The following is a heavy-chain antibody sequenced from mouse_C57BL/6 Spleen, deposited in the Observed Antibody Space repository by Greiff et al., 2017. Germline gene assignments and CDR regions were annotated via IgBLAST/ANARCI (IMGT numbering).Heavy chain of an antibody. D-gene: IGHD1-1*01. J-gene: IGHJ4*01. CDR1: GYAFTNYL. CDR2: INPGSGGT. V-gene: IGHV1-54*01. Sequence: QVQLQQSGAELVRPGTSVKVSCKASGYAFTNYLIEWVKQRPGQGLEWIGVINPGSGGTNYNDTFKGKATLTADKSSSTAYMQLSSLTSEDSAVYFCARSGGSSGYAMDYWGQGTSVTVSS. CDR3: ARSGGSSGYAMDY.